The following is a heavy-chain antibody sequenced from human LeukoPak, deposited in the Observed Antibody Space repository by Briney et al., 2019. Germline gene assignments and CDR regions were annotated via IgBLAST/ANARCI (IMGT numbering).Heavy chain of an antibody. CDR2: INPNSGGT. CDR3: ARVGSDYYYGMDV. J-gene: IGHJ6*02. CDR1: GYTFTGYY. V-gene: IGHV1-2*06. Sequence: GASVKVSCKASGYTFTGYYMHWVRQAPGQGLEWMGRINPNSGGTNYAQKFQGRVTMTRDTSISTAYMELSRLRSDDTAVYYCARVGSDYYYGMDVWGQGITVTVSS.